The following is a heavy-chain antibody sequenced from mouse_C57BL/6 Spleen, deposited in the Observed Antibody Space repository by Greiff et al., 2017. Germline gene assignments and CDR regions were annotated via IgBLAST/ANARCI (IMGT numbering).Heavy chain of an antibody. V-gene: IGHV1-5*01. J-gene: IGHJ3*01. CDR2: IYPGNSDT. Sequence: VQLQQSGTVLARPGASVTMSCKTSGYTFTSYWMHWVKQRPGQGLEWIGAIYPGNSDTSYNQKFTGKAKLTAVTSASTAYMELSSLTNEDSAVYYCTQGPAWFAYWGQGTLVTVSA. D-gene: IGHD3-3*01. CDR3: TQGPAWFAY. CDR1: GYTFTSYW.